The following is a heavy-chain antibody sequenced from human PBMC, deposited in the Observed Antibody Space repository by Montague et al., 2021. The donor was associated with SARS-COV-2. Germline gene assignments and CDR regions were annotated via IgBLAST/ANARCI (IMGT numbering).Heavy chain of an antibody. Sequence: SLRLSCAASGLSVGNSNMHWFRQAPGKGLEWVAVFSFVGSNRYYADSVKGRFTISRDDSENKLHLQMNSLRPEDTAVYYCANWENWGQGTLVIVSS. D-gene: IGHD1-26*01. CDR1: GLSVGNSN. J-gene: IGHJ4*02. CDR3: ANWEN. CDR2: FSFVGSNR. V-gene: IGHV3-30*18.